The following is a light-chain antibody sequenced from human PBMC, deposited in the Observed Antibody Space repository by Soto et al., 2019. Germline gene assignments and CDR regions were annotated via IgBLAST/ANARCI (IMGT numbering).Light chain of an antibody. CDR3: CSYAGYSFFV. Sequence: QSALTQPASVSGSPGQSITISCTGTSSDVASSTLVSWYQQHPGKGPKLIIYEGNKRPSGLSNRFSGSKSGNTASLTISGLQAEDEAYYYCCSYAGYSFFVFGTGTKLTVL. CDR2: EGN. CDR1: SSDVASSTL. J-gene: IGLJ1*01. V-gene: IGLV2-23*01.